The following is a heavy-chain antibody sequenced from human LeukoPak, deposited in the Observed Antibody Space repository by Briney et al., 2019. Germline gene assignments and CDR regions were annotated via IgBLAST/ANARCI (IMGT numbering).Heavy chain of an antibody. CDR2: IKQDGSAK. J-gene: IGHJ4*02. Sequence: GGSLRLSCAATGFTFSTYWMSWVRQAPGKGLEWVANIKQDGSAKYYMDSVKGRFTISRDNAKNSLYLQMNSLRAEDTGVYYCAREGVVGATANHYDYWGQGSLVTVSS. D-gene: IGHD1-26*01. CDR1: GFTFSTYW. V-gene: IGHV3-7*01. CDR3: AREGVVGATANHYDY.